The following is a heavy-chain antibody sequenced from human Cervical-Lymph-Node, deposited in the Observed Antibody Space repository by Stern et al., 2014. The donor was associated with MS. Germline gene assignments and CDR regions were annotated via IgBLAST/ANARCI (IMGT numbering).Heavy chain of an antibody. Sequence: QLVQSGAEVKKPGASVKVSCKASGYTFTDNYIHRVRQAPGQGLEWMGRINSNSGSTISAQNFQGRVTVTRDTSISTAYMELSRLTSDDTAVYYCARGVSSTSPFDYWGQGALVTVSS. D-gene: IGHD6-6*01. V-gene: IGHV1-2*06. CDR1: GYTFTDNY. CDR3: ARGVSSTSPFDY. CDR2: INSNSGST. J-gene: IGHJ4*02.